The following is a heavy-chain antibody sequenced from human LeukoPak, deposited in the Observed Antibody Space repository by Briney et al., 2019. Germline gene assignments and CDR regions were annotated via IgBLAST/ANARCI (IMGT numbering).Heavy chain of an antibody. CDR3: ARYHYYGSGSYYISGMDV. CDR2: IMQDGSEK. CDR1: GFTFSSYW. Sequence: GGSLRLSCAASGFTFSSYWMSWVRQAPGKGLEWVANIMQDGSEKYYVDSVKGRFTISRDNAKNSLYLQMNSLRAEDTAVYYCARYHYYGSGSYYISGMDVWGQGTTVTVSS. J-gene: IGHJ6*02. D-gene: IGHD3-10*01. V-gene: IGHV3-7*04.